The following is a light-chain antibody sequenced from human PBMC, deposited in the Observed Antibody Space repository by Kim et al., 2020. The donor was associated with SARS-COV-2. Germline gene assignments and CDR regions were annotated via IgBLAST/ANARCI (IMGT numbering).Light chain of an antibody. CDR1: SSDVGSYNL. V-gene: IGLV2-23*01. Sequence: QSALTQPASVSGSPGQSITISCTGTSSDVGSYNLVSWYQQHPGKAPKLMIYDDSKRPSGVSNRFSGSKSGNTASLTISGLQAEDEADYYCCSYAGSSNVVFGGGTQLTVL. CDR2: DDS. CDR3: CSYAGSSNVV. J-gene: IGLJ2*01.